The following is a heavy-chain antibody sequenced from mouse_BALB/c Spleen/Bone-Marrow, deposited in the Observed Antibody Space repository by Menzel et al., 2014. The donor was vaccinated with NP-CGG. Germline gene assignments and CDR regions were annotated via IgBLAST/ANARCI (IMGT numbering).Heavy chain of an antibody. J-gene: IGHJ2*02. CDR1: GFSLTSYG. Sequence: QVQLQQSGPGLVAPSQSLSITCTISGFSLTSYGVHWVRQPPGKGLEWLTVIWNDGSTTYSSALKSRLTISKDNSKSQVFLKMNSLQTDDTGMYYCAKHGGGYFDYWGQGTSLIVSS. V-gene: IGHV2-6-1*01. CDR3: AKHGGGYFDY. CDR2: IWNDGST.